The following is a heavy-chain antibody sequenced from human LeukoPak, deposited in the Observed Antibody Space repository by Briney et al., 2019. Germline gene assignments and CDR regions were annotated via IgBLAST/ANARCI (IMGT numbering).Heavy chain of an antibody. Sequence: SETLSLTCTVSGGSISTYYWSWIRQSPGKGLEWIADISASGGTNYNPSLESRVTVSIDSSKNQFPLKLSSVPAADTAVFYCARSPHNSAWYEKWFDPWGQGTLVTVSS. V-gene: IGHV4-4*08. CDR3: ARSPHNSAWYEKWFDP. CDR2: ISASGGT. J-gene: IGHJ5*02. CDR1: GGSISTYY. D-gene: IGHD6-19*01.